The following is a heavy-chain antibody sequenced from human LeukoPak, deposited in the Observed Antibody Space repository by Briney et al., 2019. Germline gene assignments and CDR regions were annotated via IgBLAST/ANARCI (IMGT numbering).Heavy chain of an antibody. J-gene: IGHJ4*02. CDR2: IYSSGST. D-gene: IGHD3-10*01. V-gene: IGHV4-59*01. CDR3: ARVLRPMASQYYFDY. CDR1: VGPISGYY. Sequence: SETLSLTCTVCVGPISGYYWSWIRQSPGKALEWIGYIYSSGSTNHNPSLKTRVTISIATSKNQFSLKLSSVTAADTAVYYCARVLRPMASQYYFDYWGQGTLVTVSS.